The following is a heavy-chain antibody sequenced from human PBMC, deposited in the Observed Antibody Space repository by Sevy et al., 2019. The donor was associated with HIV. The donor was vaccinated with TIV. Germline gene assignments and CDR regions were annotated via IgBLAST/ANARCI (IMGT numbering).Heavy chain of an antibody. J-gene: IGHJ6*02. D-gene: IGHD2-2*01. CDR2: ISYDGGNK. Sequence: GGSLRLSCAASGFSLTYFALHWVRQAPGKGMEWVAVISYDGGNKYYADSVKGRFTISRDNSKNTLFLQMNNLRAEDTTIYYCARGDDCTSTSCYSWDKIYHQYGLDVWGQGTTVTVSS. V-gene: IGHV3-30-3*01. CDR1: GFSLTYFA. CDR3: ARGDDCTSTSCYSWDKIYHQYGLDV.